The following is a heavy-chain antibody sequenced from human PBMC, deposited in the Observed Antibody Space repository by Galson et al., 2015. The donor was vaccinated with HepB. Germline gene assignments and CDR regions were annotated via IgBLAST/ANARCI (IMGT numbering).Heavy chain of an antibody. D-gene: IGHD3-10*01. CDR1: GFTFSSYA. CDR2: ISYDGSNK. V-gene: IGHV3-30*04. CDR3: AREPTYYSRDTNFDY. J-gene: IGHJ4*02. Sequence: SLRLSCAASGFTFSSYAMHWVRQAPGKGLEWVAVISYDGSNKYYADSVKGRFTISRDNSKNTLYLQMNSLRAEDTAVYYCAREPTYYSRDTNFDYWGQGTLVTVSS.